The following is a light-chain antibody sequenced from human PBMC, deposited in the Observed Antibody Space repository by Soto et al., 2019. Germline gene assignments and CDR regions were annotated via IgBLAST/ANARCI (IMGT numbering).Light chain of an antibody. CDR3: SSYAGSNNFVV. CDR1: SSDVGGYNY. Sequence: QSALTQPPSASGSPGQSVTISCTGTSSDVGGYNYVSWYQQHPGKAPKLMIYEVSKRPSGVPDRFSGSKSGNTASLTVSGLQAEHEAEYYCSSYAGSNNFVVFGGGTKVSVL. J-gene: IGLJ2*01. CDR2: EVS. V-gene: IGLV2-8*01.